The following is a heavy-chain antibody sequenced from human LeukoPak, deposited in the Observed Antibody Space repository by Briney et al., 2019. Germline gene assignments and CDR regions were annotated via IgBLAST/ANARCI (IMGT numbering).Heavy chain of an antibody. V-gene: IGHV4-59*01. J-gene: IGHJ4*02. CDR2: IYYSGST. Sequence: SETLSLTCTVSGGSISSYYWSWIRQPPGKGLEWIGYIYYSGSTNYNPSLKSRVAISVDTSKNQFSLKLSSVTAADTAVYYCASGYYGSGSYSTFDYWGQGTLVTVSS. CDR1: GGSISSYY. CDR3: ASGYYGSGSYSTFDY. D-gene: IGHD3-10*01.